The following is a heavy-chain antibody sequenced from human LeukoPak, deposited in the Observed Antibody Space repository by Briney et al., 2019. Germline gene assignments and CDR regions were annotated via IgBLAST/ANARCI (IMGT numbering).Heavy chain of an antibody. CDR1: GFTFSSYG. CDR3: AKDGNIVVVTGVDY. D-gene: IGHD2-21*02. V-gene: IGHV3-30*18. Sequence: GGSLRLSCAASGFTFSSYGMHWVRQASGKGLEWVAVIAYDGSNKYYADSVKGRFTISRDNSKNTLYLQMNSLRAEDTAVYYCAKDGNIVVVTGVDYWGQGTLVTVSS. CDR2: IAYDGSNK. J-gene: IGHJ4*02.